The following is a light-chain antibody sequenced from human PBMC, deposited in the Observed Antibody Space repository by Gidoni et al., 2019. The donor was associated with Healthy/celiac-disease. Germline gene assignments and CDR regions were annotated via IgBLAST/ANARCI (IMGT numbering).Light chain of an antibody. CDR3: QQYNSYSMYT. Sequence: DFQMTQSPSTLSASVGDRVTITCRASQSISSWLAWYQQKPGKAPKLLIYKASSLESGVPSRFSGSGSGTEFTLTISSLQPDDFATYYCQQYNSYSMYTFXQXTKLEIK. J-gene: IGKJ2*01. CDR2: KAS. CDR1: QSISSW. V-gene: IGKV1-5*03.